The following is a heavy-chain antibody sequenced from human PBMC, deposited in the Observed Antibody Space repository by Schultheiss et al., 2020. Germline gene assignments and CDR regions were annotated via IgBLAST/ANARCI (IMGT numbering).Heavy chain of an antibody. Sequence: SETLSLTCTVSGGSISSGGYYWSWIRQHPGKGLEWIGYIYYSGSTYYNPSLKSRVTISVDTSKNQFSLKLSSVTAADTAVYYCARDTRDGYNYFDYWGQGTRVTGSS. CDR2: IYYSGST. CDR1: GGSISSGGYY. V-gene: IGHV4-31*03. D-gene: IGHD5-24*01. CDR3: ARDTRDGYNYFDY. J-gene: IGHJ4*02.